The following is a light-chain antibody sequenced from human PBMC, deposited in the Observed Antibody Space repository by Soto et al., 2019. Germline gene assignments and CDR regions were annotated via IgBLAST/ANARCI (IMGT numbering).Light chain of an antibody. V-gene: IGKV1-5*01. J-gene: IGKJ1*01. CDR1: QTIRSL. CDR3: PLYTSYLWP. CDR2: DAS. Sequence: SSSRRASQTIRSLLAWYQQKPGKAPKLLIYDASSLESGVPSRFSGSVSGTEYTVTVLRFRPDDFAAYQCPLYTSYLWPFAQGTKVDIK.